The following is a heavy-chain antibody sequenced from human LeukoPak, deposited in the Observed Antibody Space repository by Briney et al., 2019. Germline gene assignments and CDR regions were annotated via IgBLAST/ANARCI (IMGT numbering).Heavy chain of an antibody. Sequence: PGGSLRLSCAASGFTFNSYWMTWVRQVPGKGPVWVSGINGEGTTTTYVDSVKGRFTISRDNAKNTLYLQMNSLRDEDTAVYYCASDQEREYTGYDPFDYWGQGTLVTVSS. D-gene: IGHD5-12*01. CDR2: INGEGTTT. J-gene: IGHJ4*02. CDR3: ASDQEREYTGYDPFDY. CDR1: GFTFNSYW. V-gene: IGHV3-74*01.